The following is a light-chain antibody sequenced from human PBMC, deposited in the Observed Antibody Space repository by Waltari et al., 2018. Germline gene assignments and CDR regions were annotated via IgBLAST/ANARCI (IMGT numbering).Light chain of an antibody. CDR2: DVS. J-gene: IGLJ2*01. CDR3: CSYAGSNSFVV. CDR1: SSDVGRYNY. Sequence: QSALTQPRSVSGFPGQSVTISCTGTSSDVGRYNYVSWYQQQPGKAPKVMIYDVSKRPSGVPDRFSGSKSGNTASLTISGLQAEDEADYYCCSYAGSNSFVVFGGGTKVTVL. V-gene: IGLV2-11*01.